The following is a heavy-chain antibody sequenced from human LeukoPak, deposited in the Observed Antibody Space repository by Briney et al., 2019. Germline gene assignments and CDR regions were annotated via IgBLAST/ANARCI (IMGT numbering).Heavy chain of an antibody. J-gene: IGHJ4*02. Sequence: ASVRVSCKASGYPFSAHFLNWVRQAPGQGLEWMGNIDTTTGNPRYAQDFTGRFVFSLDTSVSTAYLQITSLKADDTDAYYCVRGTPTPGMDYWGQGTQVTVSS. CDR3: VRGTPTPGMDY. D-gene: IGHD3-10*01. CDR2: IDTTTGNP. CDR1: GYPFSAHF. V-gene: IGHV7-4-1*02.